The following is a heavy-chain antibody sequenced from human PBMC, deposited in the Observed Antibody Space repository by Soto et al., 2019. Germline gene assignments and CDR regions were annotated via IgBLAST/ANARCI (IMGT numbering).Heavy chain of an antibody. V-gene: IGHV1-69*01. J-gene: IGHJ6*02. Sequence: QVQLVQSGAEVKKPGSSVKVSCKSSGHTFSSHSINWVRQAPGQGLEWMGGIIPIFGPANFAKKFQGRVTIIADESTTTAYMELNSLRSEDTAVYYCATGSFTSTGGRIGYHYNAMDVWGQGTTVTVSS. CDR2: IIPIFGPA. CDR1: GHTFSSHS. D-gene: IGHD2-2*01. CDR3: ATGSFTSTGGRIGYHYNAMDV.